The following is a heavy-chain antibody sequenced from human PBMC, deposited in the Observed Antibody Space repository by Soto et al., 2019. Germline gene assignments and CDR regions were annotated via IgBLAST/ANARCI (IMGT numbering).Heavy chain of an antibody. CDR2: ISAYNGNT. V-gene: IGHV1-18*01. J-gene: IGHJ6*02. CDR3: ARAYCSGGSCYSSGMDV. Sequence: SVTVSCKASGYACTSYGISWVRQNPKQGLEWMGWISAYNGNTNYAQKLQGRVTMTTDTSTSTAYMELRRLRSDDTAVYYCARAYCSGGSCYSSGMDVSGQGTTVTVPS. D-gene: IGHD2-15*01. CDR1: GYACTSYG.